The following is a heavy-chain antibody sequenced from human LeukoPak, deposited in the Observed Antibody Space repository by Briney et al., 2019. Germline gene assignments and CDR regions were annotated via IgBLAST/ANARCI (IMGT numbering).Heavy chain of an antibody. V-gene: IGHV1-69*06. CDR3: ASTINPRYYYYMDV. J-gene: IGHJ6*03. CDR1: GGTFSSYA. CDR2: IIPIFGTA. Sequence: ASVKVSCKASGGTFSSYAISWVRQAPGQGLEWMGGIIPIFGTANYAQKFQGRVTITADKSTSTAYMELSSLRSEDTAVYYCASTINPRYYYYMDVWGKGTTVTVSS. D-gene: IGHD5-12*01.